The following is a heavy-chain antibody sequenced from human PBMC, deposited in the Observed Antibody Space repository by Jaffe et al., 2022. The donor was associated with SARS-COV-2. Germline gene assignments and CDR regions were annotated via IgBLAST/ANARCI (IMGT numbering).Heavy chain of an antibody. CDR1: GGSISSSSYY. D-gene: IGHD6-19*01. CDR3: ARLVYSSGPTNNWFDP. Sequence: QLQLQESGPGLVKPSETLSLTCTVSGGSISSSSYYWGWIRQPPGKGLEWIGSIYYSGSTYYNPSLKSRVTISVDTSKNQFSLKLSSVTAADTAVYYCARLVYSSGPTNNWFDPWGQGTLVTVSS. J-gene: IGHJ5*02. V-gene: IGHV4-39*01. CDR2: IYYSGST.